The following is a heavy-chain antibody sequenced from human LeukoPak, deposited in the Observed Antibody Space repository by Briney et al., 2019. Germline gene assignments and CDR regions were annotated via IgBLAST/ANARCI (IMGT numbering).Heavy chain of an antibody. CDR2: ISRGSNNI. J-gene: IGHJ4*02. V-gene: IGHV3-48*04. CDR3: ARDVVETEDYFDC. D-gene: IGHD2-15*01. Sequence: GGSLRLFCAASGFTFNTYSMNWVRQAPGKGLEWLSYISRGSNNIYYADSVRGRFTISRDNAKNSLYLQMNSLRAEDTAVYYCARDVVETEDYFDCWGQGTLVTVSS. CDR1: GFTFNTYS.